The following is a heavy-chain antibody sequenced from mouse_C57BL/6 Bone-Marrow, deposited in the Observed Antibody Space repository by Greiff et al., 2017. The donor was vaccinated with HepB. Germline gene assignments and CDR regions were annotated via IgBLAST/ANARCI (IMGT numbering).Heavy chain of an antibody. CDR3: ARNTAAQATYAMDY. CDR1: GFSFTSYA. CDR2: IWTGGGT. D-gene: IGHD3-2*02. V-gene: IGHV2-9-1*01. Sequence: QVQLKESGPGLVAPSPSLSITCTVSGFSFTSYAISWVRQPPGKGLEWLGVIWTGGGTTYNSALKSSLSISKDNSKSQVYLKMNSLQTDDTARYYCARNTAAQATYAMDYWGQGTTVTVSS. J-gene: IGHJ4*01.